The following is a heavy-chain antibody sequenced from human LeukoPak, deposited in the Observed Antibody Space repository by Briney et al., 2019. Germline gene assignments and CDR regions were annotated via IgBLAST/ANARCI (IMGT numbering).Heavy chain of an antibody. V-gene: IGHV3-23*01. CDR2: ISSSSSYI. CDR3: AKDLYYYDSSGYLDY. J-gene: IGHJ4*02. D-gene: IGHD3-22*01. Sequence: GGSLRLSCAASGFTFSSYAMSWVRQAPGKGLEWVSSISSSSSYIYYADSVKGRFTISRDNSKNTLYLQMNSLRAEDTAVYYCAKDLYYYDSSGYLDYWGQGTLVTVSS. CDR1: GFTFSSYA.